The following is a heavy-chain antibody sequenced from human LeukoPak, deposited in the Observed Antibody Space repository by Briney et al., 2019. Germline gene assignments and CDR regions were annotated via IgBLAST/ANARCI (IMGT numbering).Heavy chain of an antibody. V-gene: IGHV4-34*01. Sequence: SETLSLTCAVYGGSFSGYYWSWIRQPPGKGLEWIGEINHSGSTNYNPSLKSRVTISVDTSKNQFSLKLSSVTAADTAVYYCASTPCSSTSCHYYYYYMDVWGKGTTVTVSS. CDR2: INHSGST. CDR1: GGSFSGYY. D-gene: IGHD2-2*01. CDR3: ASTPCSSTSCHYYYYYMDV. J-gene: IGHJ6*03.